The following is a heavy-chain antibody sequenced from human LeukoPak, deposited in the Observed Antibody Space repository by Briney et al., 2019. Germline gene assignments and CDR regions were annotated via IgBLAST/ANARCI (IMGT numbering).Heavy chain of an antibody. CDR3: ARGGYSYGFSKYYFDY. D-gene: IGHD5-18*01. CDR2: ISASGSTI. J-gene: IGHJ4*02. Sequence: TGGSLRLSCAASGFTFSSYEMNWVRQAPGKGLEWVSYISASGSTIYYADSVKGRFTISRDNAENSLYLQMNSLRAEDTAAYYCARGGYSYGFSKYYFDYWGQGTLVTVSS. CDR1: GFTFSSYE. V-gene: IGHV3-48*03.